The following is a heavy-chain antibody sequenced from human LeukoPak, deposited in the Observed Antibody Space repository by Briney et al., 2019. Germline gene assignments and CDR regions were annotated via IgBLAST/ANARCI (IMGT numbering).Heavy chain of an antibody. CDR3: AGPRYFGAFDY. Sequence: PGRSLRLSCAASGFTFSSYAMHWVRQAPGKGLEWVAVISYDGSNKYYADSVKGRFTISRDNAKNSLYLQMNSLRAEDTAFYYCAGPRYFGAFDYWGQGTLVTVSS. V-gene: IGHV3-30*04. D-gene: IGHD3-9*01. CDR2: ISYDGSNK. CDR1: GFTFSSYA. J-gene: IGHJ4*02.